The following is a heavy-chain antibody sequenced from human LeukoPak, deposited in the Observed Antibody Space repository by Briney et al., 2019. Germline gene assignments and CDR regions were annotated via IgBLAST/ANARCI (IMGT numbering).Heavy chain of an antibody. CDR3: ARHLTGYTDYFDY. CDR1: GHSFTSYW. CDR2: IYPGDSDT. J-gene: IGHJ4*02. D-gene: IGHD3-9*01. V-gene: IGHV5-51*01. Sequence: GESLKISCKGSGHSFTSYWIGWVRQLPGKGLEWMGIIYPGDSDTRYSPSFQGQVTISADKSISTAYLQWSSLKASDTAMYYCARHLTGYTDYFDYWGQGTLVTVSS.